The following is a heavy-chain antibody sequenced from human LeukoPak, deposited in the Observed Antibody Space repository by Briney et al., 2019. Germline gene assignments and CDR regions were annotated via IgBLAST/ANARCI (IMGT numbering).Heavy chain of an antibody. V-gene: IGHV3-23*01. CDR1: GFTFSSYA. D-gene: IGHD1-14*01. CDR3: ARETPEYD. J-gene: IGHJ4*02. Sequence: GGSLRLSCAASGFTFSSYAMSWVRQAPGKGLEWVSAISGNGGRTYYADSVKGRFTISRDNAKNSLYLQMNSLRDEDTAVYYCARETPEYDWGQGTLVTVSS. CDR2: ISGNGGRT.